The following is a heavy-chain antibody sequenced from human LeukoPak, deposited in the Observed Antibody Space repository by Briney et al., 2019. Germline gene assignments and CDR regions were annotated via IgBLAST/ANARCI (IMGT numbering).Heavy chain of an antibody. D-gene: IGHD3-10*01. V-gene: IGHV4-59*01. Sequence: SETLSLTCTVSGGSISGYYWSWIRQPPGKGLEWIGYIYYSGSTNYNPSLKSRVTISVDTSKNQFSLKLSSVTAADTAVYYCARDRRYYGSGSYPYYYGMDVWGQGTTVTVSS. J-gene: IGHJ6*02. CDR2: IYYSGST. CDR1: GGSISGYY. CDR3: ARDRRYYGSGSYPYYYGMDV.